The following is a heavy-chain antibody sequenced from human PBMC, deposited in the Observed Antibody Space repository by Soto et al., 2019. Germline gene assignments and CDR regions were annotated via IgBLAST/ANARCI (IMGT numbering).Heavy chain of an antibody. J-gene: IGHJ3*02. CDR3: ARGTTVVRDAFDI. Sequence: QVQLVESGGGVVQPGRSLRLSCAASGFTFSSYAMHWVRQAPGKGLEWVAVISYDGSNKYYADSVKGRFTISRDNSKNTLYLQMNSLRAEHTAVYYCARGTTVVRDAFDIWGQGTMVTVSS. V-gene: IGHV3-30-3*01. D-gene: IGHD4-17*01. CDR2: ISYDGSNK. CDR1: GFTFSSYA.